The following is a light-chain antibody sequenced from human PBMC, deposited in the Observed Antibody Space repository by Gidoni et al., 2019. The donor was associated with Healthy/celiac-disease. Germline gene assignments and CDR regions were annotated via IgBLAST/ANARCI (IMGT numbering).Light chain of an antibody. CDR1: QSVSSN. CDR2: GAS. J-gene: IGKJ4*01. CDR3: QQYNNWPPLT. Sequence: EIVMTQSPATLSVSPGERATLSCRASQSVSSNLAWYQQKPGQAPTLLIYGASTRATGIPARFSGSGSGTEFNLTIRSLQSEDFAVYYCQQYNNWPPLTFGGGTKVEIK. V-gene: IGKV3-15*01.